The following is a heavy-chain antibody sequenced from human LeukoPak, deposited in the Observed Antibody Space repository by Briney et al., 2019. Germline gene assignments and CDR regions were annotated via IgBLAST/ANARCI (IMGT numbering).Heavy chain of an antibody. Sequence: PGRSLRLSCAASGFTFDDYAMHWVRQAPGKGLEWVSGISWNSGSIGYADSVKGRFTISRDNAKNSLYLQMNSLRAEDTALYYCAKDLKGRAAAAGTGYFQHWGQGTLVTASS. CDR2: ISWNSGSI. J-gene: IGHJ1*01. CDR1: GFTFDDYA. D-gene: IGHD6-13*01. CDR3: AKDLKGRAAAAGTGYFQH. V-gene: IGHV3-9*01.